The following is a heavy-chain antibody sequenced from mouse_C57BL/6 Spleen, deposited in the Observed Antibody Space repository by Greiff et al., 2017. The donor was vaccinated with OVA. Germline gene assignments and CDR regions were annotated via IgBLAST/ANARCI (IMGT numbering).Heavy chain of an antibody. Sequence: DVKLVESGPGMVKPSQSLSLTCTVTGYSITSGYDWHWIRHFPGNKLEWMGYISYSGSTNYNPSLKSRISITHDTSKNHFFLKLNSVTTEDTATYYGARGSYGYDWFADWGQGTLVTVSA. CDR2: ISYSGST. CDR1: GYSITSGYD. CDR3: ARGSYGYDWFAD. V-gene: IGHV3-1*01. J-gene: IGHJ3*01. D-gene: IGHD2-2*01.